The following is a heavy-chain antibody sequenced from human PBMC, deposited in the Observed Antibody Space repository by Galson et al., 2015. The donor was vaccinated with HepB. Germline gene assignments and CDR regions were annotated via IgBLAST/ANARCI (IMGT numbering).Heavy chain of an antibody. Sequence: SLRLSCAASGFTFSNYNMNWVRQAPGKGLERVASIDSSSSYTYHAESVRGRFTISRDNAKNSLYLQMNSLRVEDTAVYYCARDPPLGTPFDFWGQGTLVTVSS. D-gene: IGHD7-27*01. CDR1: GFTFSNYN. V-gene: IGHV3-21*01. J-gene: IGHJ4*02. CDR3: ARDPPLGTPFDF. CDR2: IDSSSSYT.